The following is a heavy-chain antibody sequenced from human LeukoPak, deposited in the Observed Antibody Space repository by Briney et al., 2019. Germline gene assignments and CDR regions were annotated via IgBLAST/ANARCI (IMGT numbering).Heavy chain of an antibody. Sequence: SETLSLTCAVYGGSFSGYYWSWIRQPPGKGLEWIGEINHSGSTNYNPSLKSRVTMSVDTSKNQFSLKLSSVTAADTAVYYCARTDYFDSSGYKYYFDYWGPGTLVTVSS. CDR3: ARTDYFDSSGYKYYFDY. V-gene: IGHV4-34*01. D-gene: IGHD3-22*01. J-gene: IGHJ4*02. CDR1: GGSFSGYY. CDR2: INHSGST.